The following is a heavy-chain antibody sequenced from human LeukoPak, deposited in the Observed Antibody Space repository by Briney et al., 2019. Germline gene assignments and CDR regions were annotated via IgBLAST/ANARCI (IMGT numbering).Heavy chain of an antibody. CDR1: GGSISSYY. CDR3: ARDIIEWRLGELSLWDY. D-gene: IGHD3-16*02. CDR2: IYSRVT. Sequence: PSETLSLTCTVSGGSISSYYLSWIRQPAGKGLEWIGRIYSRVTTYNPSLKSRVTMSADTSRNHVSLKLSSVTAADTAVYYCARDIIEWRLGELSLWDYWGQGTLVTVSS. V-gene: IGHV4-4*07. J-gene: IGHJ4*02.